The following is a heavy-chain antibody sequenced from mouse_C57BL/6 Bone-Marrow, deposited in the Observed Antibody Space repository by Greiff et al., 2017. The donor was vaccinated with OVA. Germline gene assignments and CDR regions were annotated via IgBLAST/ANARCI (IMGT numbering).Heavy chain of an antibody. CDR3: ARGHGSSYVWFAY. D-gene: IGHD1-1*01. CDR1: GFNIKNTY. Sequence: VQLQQSVAELVRPGASVKLSCTASGFNIKNTYMHWVKQRPEQGLEWIGRIDPANGNTKYAPKFQVKATITADTSSNTAYLQLSSLTSEDTAIYYCARGHGSSYVWFAYWGQGTLVTVSA. J-gene: IGHJ3*01. CDR2: IDPANGNT. V-gene: IGHV14-3*01.